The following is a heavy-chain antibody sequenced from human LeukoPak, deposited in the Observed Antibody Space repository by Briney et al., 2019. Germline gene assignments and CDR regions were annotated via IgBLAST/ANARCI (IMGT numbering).Heavy chain of an antibody. CDR2: ISSSSSTI. J-gene: IGHJ5*02. V-gene: IGHV3-48*02. D-gene: IGHD6-13*01. CDR1: GFTFSSYS. Sequence: PGGSLRLSCAASGFTFSSYSMNWVRQAPGKGLEWVSYISSSSSTIYYADSVKGRFTISRDNAKNSLYLQMNSLRDEDTAVYYCARDSRVRSSSSNWFDPWGQGTLVTVSS. CDR3: ARDSRVRSSSSNWFDP.